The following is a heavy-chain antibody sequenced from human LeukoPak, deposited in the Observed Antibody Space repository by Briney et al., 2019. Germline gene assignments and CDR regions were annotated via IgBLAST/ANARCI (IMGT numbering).Heavy chain of an antibody. CDR2: ISAYNGNT. J-gene: IGHJ5*02. D-gene: IGHD6-19*01. Sequence: ASVKVSCKASGYTLTSYGISWVRQAPGQGLEWMGWISAYNGNTNYAQKLQGRVTMTRDTSTSTVYMELSSLRSEDTAVYYCARSAVAHNWFDPWGQGTLVTVSS. V-gene: IGHV1-18*01. CDR1: GYTLTSYG. CDR3: ARSAVAHNWFDP.